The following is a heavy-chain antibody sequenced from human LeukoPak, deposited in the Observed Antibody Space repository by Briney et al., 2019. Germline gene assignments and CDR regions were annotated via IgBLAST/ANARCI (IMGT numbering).Heavy chain of an antibody. CDR3: ARGRYSSSWYAPSEYFQH. V-gene: IGHV4-4*07. Sequence: SETLSLTCTVSGGSISSHYWSWIRQPAGKGLEWIGRIYTSGSTNYNPSLKSRVTISVDTSKNQFSLKLSSVTAADTAVYYCARGRYSSSWYAPSEYFQHWGQGTLVTVSS. D-gene: IGHD6-13*01. CDR1: GGSISSHY. J-gene: IGHJ1*01. CDR2: IYTSGST.